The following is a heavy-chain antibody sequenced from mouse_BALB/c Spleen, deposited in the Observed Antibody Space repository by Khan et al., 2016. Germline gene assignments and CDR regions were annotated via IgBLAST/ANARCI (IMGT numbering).Heavy chain of an antibody. CDR2: ILPGSGST. CDR3: ARTDRRGYFDY. V-gene: IGHV1-9*01. Sequence: QVQLQQSGAELMKPGASVKISCKATGYTFSSYWIEWVKQRPGHGLEWIGEILPGSGSTNYNEKLRGKATFTADTSSNTAYMQLSSLTSEASAVHYCARTDRRGYFDYWGQGTTLTVSS. CDR1: GYTFSSYW. J-gene: IGHJ2*01.